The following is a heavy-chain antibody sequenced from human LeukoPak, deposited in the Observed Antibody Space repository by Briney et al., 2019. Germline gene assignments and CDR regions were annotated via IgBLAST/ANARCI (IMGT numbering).Heavy chain of an antibody. Sequence: ASVKVSCKASGYTFTSYGISWVRQAPGQGLEWMGWISAYNGNTNYAQKLQGRVTMTTDTSTSTAYMELRSLRSDDTAVYYCARDPSVEMATINDYWGQGTLVTVSS. CDR1: GYTFTSYG. CDR2: ISAYNGNT. J-gene: IGHJ4*02. V-gene: IGHV1-18*01. D-gene: IGHD5-24*01. CDR3: ARDPSVEMATINDY.